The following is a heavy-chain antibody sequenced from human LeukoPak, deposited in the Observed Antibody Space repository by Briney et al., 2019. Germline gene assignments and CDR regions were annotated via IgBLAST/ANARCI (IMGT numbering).Heavy chain of an antibody. CDR1: GYTLTELS. D-gene: IGHD3-9*01. V-gene: IGHV1-24*01. Sequence: ASVKVSCKVSGYTLTELSMHWVRQAPGKGREWMGAIDTEDGETIYAQKFQGRVTMTEDTSTDTAYMEMSSLRSEDTAVYYCATDQRACYDTLTGYYNDSVYWGQGTLVTVSS. CDR2: IDTEDGET. CDR3: ATDQRACYDTLTGYYNDSVY. J-gene: IGHJ4*02.